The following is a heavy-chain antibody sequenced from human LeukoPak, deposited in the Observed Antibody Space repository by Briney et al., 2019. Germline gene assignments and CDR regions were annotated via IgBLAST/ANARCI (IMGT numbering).Heavy chain of an antibody. J-gene: IGHJ4*02. D-gene: IGHD1-26*01. CDR1: GFTFDDYA. V-gene: IGHV3-9*01. Sequence: PGGSLRLSCAASGFTFDDYAMHWVRQAPGKGLEWVSGVTWNSDTICYADSVMGRFTISRDNAKNPLYLQMNSLRAEDTALYYCTKDISVGASPYYFDYWGQGTLVTVSS. CDR2: VTWNSDTI. CDR3: TKDISVGASPYYFDY.